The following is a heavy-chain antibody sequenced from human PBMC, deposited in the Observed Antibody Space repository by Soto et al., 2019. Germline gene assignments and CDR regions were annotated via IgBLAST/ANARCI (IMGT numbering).Heavy chain of an antibody. J-gene: IGHJ6*02. V-gene: IGHV1-24*01. CDR1: GYTLTELS. D-gene: IGHD3-16*01. CDR3: ATVNFLSWVGVGYYYGLDV. Sequence: QVQLVQSGAEVKKPGASVKVSCKVSGYTLTELSMHWVRQAPGKGLEWMGGFDPEDGETIYAQKFQGRVTMTEDTSTDTAYMELSSMRSEDTAVYYCATVNFLSWVGVGYYYGLDVWGQGTTVTVSS. CDR2: FDPEDGET.